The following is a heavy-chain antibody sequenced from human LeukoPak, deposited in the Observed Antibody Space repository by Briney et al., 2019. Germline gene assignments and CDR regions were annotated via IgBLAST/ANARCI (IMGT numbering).Heavy chain of an antibody. CDR3: ARLRYYGMDV. D-gene: IGHD2-15*01. V-gene: IGHV3-23*01. CDR2: ISHSGGSA. Sequence: GGSLRLSCAGTGVTFSNYAMSWVRQAPGQGLEWVSVISHSGGSAQYADSVKGRFTISRDNAKNSLYLQMNSLRAEDTAVYYCARLRYYGMDVWGQGTTVTVSS. J-gene: IGHJ6*02. CDR1: GVTFSNYA.